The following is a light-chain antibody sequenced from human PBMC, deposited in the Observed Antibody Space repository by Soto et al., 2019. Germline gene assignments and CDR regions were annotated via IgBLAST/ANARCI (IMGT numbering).Light chain of an antibody. Sequence: IVMTQSPDSLAVSLGERATINCKSSQSALYSSNNKNYLAWYQQKPGQPPKLLIYWASTRESGVPDRFSGSGSGTDFTLTISSLQAEDVAVYYCQQYYSTPCTFGQGTKVDIK. J-gene: IGKJ1*01. CDR1: QSALYSSNNKNY. CDR2: WAS. CDR3: QQYYSTPCT. V-gene: IGKV4-1*01.